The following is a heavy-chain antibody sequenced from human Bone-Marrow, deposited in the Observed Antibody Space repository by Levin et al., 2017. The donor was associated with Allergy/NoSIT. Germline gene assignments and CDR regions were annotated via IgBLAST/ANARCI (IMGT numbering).Heavy chain of an antibody. J-gene: IGHJ4*02. CDR3: ARGTSTTSRLRFDF. CDR2: ISHSGRS. D-gene: IGHD2-2*01. CDR1: GGSVSGFY. V-gene: IGHV4-34*01. Sequence: SETLSLTCGVSGGSVSGFYWSWIRQAPGKGLEWLGEISHSGRSNMNPSLKSRVTMSVDTSKNHFSLNVTSVSAADTAVYYCARGTSTTSRLRFDFWDQGALVTVAS.